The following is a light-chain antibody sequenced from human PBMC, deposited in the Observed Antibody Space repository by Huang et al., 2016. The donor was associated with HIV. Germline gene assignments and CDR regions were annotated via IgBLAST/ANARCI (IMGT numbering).Light chain of an antibody. Sequence: DIQMTQSPSSLSASVGDRVTITCRTSQSITKYLNWYQHKPGKAPKHLIYASSNLHSGVPSRFSGSGSGTDFTLTISSLQPEDSATYYCQQNYRTFGQGTKVEI. V-gene: IGKV1-39*01. J-gene: IGKJ1*01. CDR3: QQNYRT. CDR2: ASS. CDR1: QSITKY.